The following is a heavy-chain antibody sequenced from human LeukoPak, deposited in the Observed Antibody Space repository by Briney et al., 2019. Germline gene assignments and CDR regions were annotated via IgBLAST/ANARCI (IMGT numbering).Heavy chain of an antibody. CDR2: IHYSGST. J-gene: IGHJ2*01. V-gene: IGHV4-59*01. CDR1: GASISSYY. D-gene: IGHD3-22*01. Sequence: PSETLSLTCTVSGASISSYYWSWIRQPPGKGLEWVGYIHYSGSTNYNPSLKRRVTISVDTSKNQFSLKLSSVTAADTAVYYCARVKGSGYYRYWYFDLWGRGTLVTVSS. CDR3: ARVKGSGYYRYWYFDL.